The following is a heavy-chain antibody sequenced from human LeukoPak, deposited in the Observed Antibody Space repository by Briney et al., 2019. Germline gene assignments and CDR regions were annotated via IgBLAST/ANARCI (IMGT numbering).Heavy chain of an antibody. V-gene: IGHV4-38-2*01. CDR1: GYSISSGYY. CDR2: IYHSGST. CDR3: ARQSMATAVGY. Sequence: PSETLSLTCAVSGYSISSGYYWGWIRQPPGKGLEWIGSIYHSGSTNYNPSLKSRVTISVDTSKNQFSLKLSSVTAADTAVYYCARQSMATAVGYWGQGTLVTVSS. D-gene: IGHD5-24*01. J-gene: IGHJ4*02.